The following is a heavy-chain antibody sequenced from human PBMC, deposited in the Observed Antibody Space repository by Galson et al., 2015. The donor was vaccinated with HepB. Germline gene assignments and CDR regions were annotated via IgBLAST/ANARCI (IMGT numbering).Heavy chain of an antibody. CDR1: GFTFSSYS. CDR3: ARDQAFLLWFGEPIYGMDV. Sequence: SLRLSCAASGFTFSSYSMNWVRQAPGKGLEWVSYISSSSSTIYYADSVKGRFTISRDNAKNSLYLQMNSLRDEDTAVYYCARDQAFLLWFGEPIYGMDVWGQGTTVTVSS. V-gene: IGHV3-48*02. D-gene: IGHD3-10*01. CDR2: ISSSSSTI. J-gene: IGHJ6*02.